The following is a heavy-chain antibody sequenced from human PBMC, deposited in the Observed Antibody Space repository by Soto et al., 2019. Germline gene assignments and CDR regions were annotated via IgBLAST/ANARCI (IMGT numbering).Heavy chain of an antibody. CDR2: INHSGST. Sequence: SETLSLTCAVYGGSFSGYYWSWIRQPPGKGLEWIGEINHSGSTNYNPSLKSRVTISVDTSKNKFSPKLSSVTAADTAVYYCARGYVLAIYDRSGYRIDYWGQGTLVTVSS. D-gene: IGHD3-22*01. CDR3: ARGYVLAIYDRSGYRIDY. V-gene: IGHV4-34*01. J-gene: IGHJ4*02. CDR1: GGSFSGYY.